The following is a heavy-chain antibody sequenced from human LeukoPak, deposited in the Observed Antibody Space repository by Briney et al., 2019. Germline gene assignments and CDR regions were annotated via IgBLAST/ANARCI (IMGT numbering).Heavy chain of an antibody. V-gene: IGHV1-46*01. J-gene: IGHJ4*02. CDR1: GYTFTNYY. D-gene: IGHD6-19*01. CDR3: ARETDIAVAANYFDY. CDR2: INPSGGGT. Sequence: GASVKVSCKASGYTFTNYYIHWVRQAPGQGPEWMGIINPSGGGTTYAPKFQGRVTMTKDTSTSTVYMVLSSLGSADTALYYCARETDIAVAANYFDYWGQGTLVTVSS.